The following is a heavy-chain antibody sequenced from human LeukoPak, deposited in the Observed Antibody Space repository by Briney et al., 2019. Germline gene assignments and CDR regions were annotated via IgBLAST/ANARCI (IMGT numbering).Heavy chain of an antibody. CDR3: ARTGGNYAFDI. D-gene: IGHD4-23*01. V-gene: IGHV1-46*01. Sequence: ASVKVSCKASGYTFTSYPMHWVRQAPGQGLEWMGLINPSGSSTSYAQKCQGRVTMTRDTSTSTVYMEMSSLRSEDTAVYYCARTGGNYAFDIWGQGTVVTVSS. CDR2: INPSGSST. J-gene: IGHJ3*02. CDR1: GYTFTSYP.